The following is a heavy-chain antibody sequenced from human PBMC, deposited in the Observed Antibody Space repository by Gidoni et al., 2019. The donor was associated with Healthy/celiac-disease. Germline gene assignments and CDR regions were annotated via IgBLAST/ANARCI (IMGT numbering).Heavy chain of an antibody. Sequence: VQRVESGGGLVKPGGSLRLSGAASGFTFSSYSMNWVCQAAGKGLEWVTSISGNSSYIYYANSVKDRFTISRVNTKNSLYLQMTGLRAEDTAVYYCAKCPEAGFDYWGQGTLVTVSS. V-gene: IGHV3-21*01. CDR1: GFTFSSYS. CDR3: AKCPEAGFDY. J-gene: IGHJ4*02. CDR2: ISGNSSYI. D-gene: IGHD3-10*01.